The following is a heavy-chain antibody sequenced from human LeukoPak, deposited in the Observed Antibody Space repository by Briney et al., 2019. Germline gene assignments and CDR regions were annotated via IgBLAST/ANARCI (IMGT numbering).Heavy chain of an antibody. D-gene: IGHD6-13*01. CDR1: GGTLSSYA. CDR3: ARASIAAAYYYYYGMDV. Sequence: ASVKVSCKASGGTLSSYAISWVRQAPGQGLEWMGGIIPIFGTANYAQKFQGRVTITADESTSTAYMELSSLRSEDTAVYYCARASIAAAYYYYYGMDVWGQGTTVTVSS. V-gene: IGHV1-69*13. J-gene: IGHJ6*02. CDR2: IIPIFGTA.